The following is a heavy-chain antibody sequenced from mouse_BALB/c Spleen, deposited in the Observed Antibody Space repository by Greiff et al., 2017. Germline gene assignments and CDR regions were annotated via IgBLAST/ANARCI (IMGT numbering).Heavy chain of an antibody. V-gene: IGHV1-77*01. J-gene: IGHJ2*01. CDR3: ARGAYLDY. Sequence: QVQLQQSGAELARPGASVKLYCKASGYTFTDYYINWVKQRTGQGLEWIGEIYPGSGNTYYNEKFKGKATLTADKSSSTAYMQLSSLTSEDSAVYFCARGAYLDYWGQGTTLTVSS. CDR1: GYTFTDYY. CDR2: IYPGSGNT.